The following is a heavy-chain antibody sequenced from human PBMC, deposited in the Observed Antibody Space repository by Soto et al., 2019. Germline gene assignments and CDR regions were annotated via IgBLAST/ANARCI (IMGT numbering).Heavy chain of an antibody. CDR3: ASSSAAAGTGYYYYYGMDV. J-gene: IGHJ6*02. V-gene: IGHV1-69*01. Sequence: QVQLVQSGAEVKKPGSSVKVSCKASGGTFSSYAISWERQAPGQGLEWMGGIIPIFGTANYAQKFQGRVTITADESTSTAYMELSSLRSEDTAVYYCASSSAAAGTGYYYYYGMDVRGQGTTVTVSS. CDR1: GGTFSSYA. CDR2: IIPIFGTA. D-gene: IGHD6-13*01.